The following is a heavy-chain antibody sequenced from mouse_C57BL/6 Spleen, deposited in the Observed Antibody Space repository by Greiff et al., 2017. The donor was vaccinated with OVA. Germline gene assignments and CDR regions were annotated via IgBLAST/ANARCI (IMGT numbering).Heavy chain of an antibody. CDR2: IDPSDSYT. V-gene: IGHV1-69*01. Sequence: QVQLQQPGAELVMPGASVKLSCKASGYTFTSYWMHWVKQRPGQGLEWIGEIDPSDSYTNYNQKFKGKSTLTVDKSSSTAYMQLSSLTSEDSAVYYCARGGGLYYAMDYWGQGTSVTVSS. CDR3: ARGGGLYYAMDY. J-gene: IGHJ4*01. D-gene: IGHD3-3*01. CDR1: GYTFTSYW.